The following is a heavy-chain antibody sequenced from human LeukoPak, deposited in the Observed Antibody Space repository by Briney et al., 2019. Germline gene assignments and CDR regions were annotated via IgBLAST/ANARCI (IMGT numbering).Heavy chain of an antibody. Sequence: GSLRLSCAASGFTFSSYTMNWVRQAPGKGLEWVSSMSSSSSYIYYADSVKGRFTISRDNAKNSLYLQMNSLRAEDTAMYYCAKVGTRMVTIVAPYYMDVWGKGTTVTVSS. D-gene: IGHD5-24*01. CDR2: MSSSSSYI. J-gene: IGHJ6*03. V-gene: IGHV3-21*01. CDR1: GFTFSSYT. CDR3: AKVGTRMVTIVAPYYMDV.